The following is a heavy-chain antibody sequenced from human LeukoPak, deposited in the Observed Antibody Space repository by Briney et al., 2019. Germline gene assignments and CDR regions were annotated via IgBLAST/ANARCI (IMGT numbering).Heavy chain of an antibody. V-gene: IGHV4-39*01. D-gene: IGHD4-23*01. CDR1: GGSISNSSYY. Sequence: PSETLSLTCIVSGGSISNSSYYWGWIRLPPGKGLEWIGSIYYSGSAYYNPSLKSRVTISVDTSKNQFSLKLTSVTAADTAVYYCARHWVVTPNYWGQGTLVTVSS. CDR3: ARHWVVTPNY. CDR2: IYYSGSA. J-gene: IGHJ4*02.